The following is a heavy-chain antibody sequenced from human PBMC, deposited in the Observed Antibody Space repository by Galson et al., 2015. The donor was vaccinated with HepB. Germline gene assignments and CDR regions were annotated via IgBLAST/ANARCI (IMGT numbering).Heavy chain of an antibody. J-gene: IGHJ3*02. CDR2: IKQDGSGK. CDR1: GFTFSSYW. V-gene: IGHV3-7*03. CDR3: AREWGRPRACAFDI. D-gene: IGHD3-16*01. Sequence: SLRLSCAASGFTFSSYWMSWVRPAPGKGLEWVANIKQDGSGKYYVDSVKGRFTISRDNAKNSLYLQMNSLRAEDTAVYYCAREWGRPRACAFDIWGQGTMVTVSS.